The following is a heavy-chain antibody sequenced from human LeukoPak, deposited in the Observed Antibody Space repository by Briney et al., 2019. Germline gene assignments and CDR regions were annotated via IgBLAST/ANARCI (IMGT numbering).Heavy chain of an antibody. CDR1: GFTFDSYG. V-gene: IGHV3-30*18. CDR2: ISYDGSNK. J-gene: IGHJ3*02. Sequence: GRSLRLSCAASGFTFDSYGMHWVRQAPGKGLEWVAVISYDGSNKYYVDSVKGRFTISRDNSKNTLYLQMNSLRPEDTAVYYCAKDRTYDYGTYDAFDIWGPRTMVTVSS. CDR3: AKDRTYDYGTYDAFDI. D-gene: IGHD4-17*01.